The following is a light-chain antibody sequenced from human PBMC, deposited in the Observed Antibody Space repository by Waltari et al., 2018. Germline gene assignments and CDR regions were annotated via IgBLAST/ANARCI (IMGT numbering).Light chain of an antibody. CDR2: DIN. Sequence: QSVLTQPPSVSAAPGQKVTISCSGSSSNIGNYYVSWYHQLPGAAPKLLIYDINNGPSGIPDRFSASKSGTSATLASTGLQIGDEADYYCATWDNSLRNVVFGGGTKLTVL. CDR1: SSNIGNYY. V-gene: IGLV1-51*01. CDR3: ATWDNSLRNVV. J-gene: IGLJ2*01.